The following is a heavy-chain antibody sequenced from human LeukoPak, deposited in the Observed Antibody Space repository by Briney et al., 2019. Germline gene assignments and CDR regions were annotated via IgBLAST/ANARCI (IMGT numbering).Heavy chain of an antibody. J-gene: IGHJ4*02. CDR1: GYSFTSYW. CDR2: IDPSDSYT. D-gene: IGHD3-10*01. Sequence: GESLKISCKGSGYSFTSYWISWVRQLPGKGLEWMGRIDPSDSYTNYSPSFQGHVTISADKSISTAYLQWSSLKASDTAMYYCASQYYYGSGSYFISPRIDYWGQGTLVTVSS. V-gene: IGHV5-10-1*01. CDR3: ASQYYYGSGSYFISPRIDY.